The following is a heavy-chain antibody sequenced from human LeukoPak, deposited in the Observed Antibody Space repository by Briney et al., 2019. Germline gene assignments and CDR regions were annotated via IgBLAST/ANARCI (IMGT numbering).Heavy chain of an antibody. D-gene: IGHD5-18*01. Sequence: ASVKVSCKASGYTFTGYYMHWVRQAPGLGHEWMGWINPNSGGTNYAQKFQGRVTMTRDTSISTAYMELSRLRSDDTAVYYCARGDRIQLWLLYYFDYWGQGTLVTVSS. V-gene: IGHV1-2*02. J-gene: IGHJ4*02. CDR1: GYTFTGYY. CDR3: ARGDRIQLWLLYYFDY. CDR2: INPNSGGT.